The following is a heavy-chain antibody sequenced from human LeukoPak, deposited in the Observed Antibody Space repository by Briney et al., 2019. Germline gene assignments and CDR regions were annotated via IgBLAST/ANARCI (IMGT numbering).Heavy chain of an antibody. J-gene: IGHJ4*02. CDR3: AKGAIEASPGYISSWYKRGFDS. CDR2: ISGSGGMT. V-gene: IGHV3-23*01. CDR1: GFTFSSYA. Sequence: GGSLRLSCAASGFTFSSYAMSWVRQAPGKGLEWVSAISGSGGMTSYTDSVKGRFTISRDNSKNTLYLQMNSLRADDTAVYYCAKGAIEASPGYISSWYKRGFDSWGQGTLVTVSS. D-gene: IGHD6-13*01.